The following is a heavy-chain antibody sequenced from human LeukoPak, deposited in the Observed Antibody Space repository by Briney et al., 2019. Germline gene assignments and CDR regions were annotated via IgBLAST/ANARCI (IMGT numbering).Heavy chain of an antibody. J-gene: IGHJ4*02. V-gene: IGHV3-20*04. CDR3: ARDYYGRLDF. CDR1: GPTFEDYG. D-gene: IGHD3-10*01. Sequence: GGSLRLSCTASGPTFEDYGMNLVRHAPGKGLDLVSGIDWNVGSTGYADFGKGRFTVSKDNANKSLYLHMNGLRVEDTAFYYCARDYYGRLDFWGQGTLVTVSS. CDR2: IDWNVGST.